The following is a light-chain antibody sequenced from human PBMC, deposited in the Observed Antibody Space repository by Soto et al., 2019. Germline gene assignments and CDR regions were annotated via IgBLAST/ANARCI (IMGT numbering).Light chain of an antibody. CDR3: HVWDSSSAHVV. J-gene: IGLJ2*01. Sequence: SYELTQAPSLSVAPGQTARISCGGSSFGSGSVQWFQQKPGQAPVLVVFDDSDLPSGIPARFSGSNFWDTATLPTSRVEAGDEADYYYHVWDSSSAHVVFGAGTKLTVL. V-gene: IGLV3-21*02. CDR1: SFGSGS. CDR2: DDS.